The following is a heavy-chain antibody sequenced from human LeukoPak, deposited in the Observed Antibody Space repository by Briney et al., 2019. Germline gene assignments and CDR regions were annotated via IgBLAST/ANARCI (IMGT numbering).Heavy chain of an antibody. J-gene: IGHJ4*02. CDR1: GGSISSSSYS. CDR3: ASLPYYYDSSGYYPWYFDY. V-gene: IGHV4-39*01. CDR2: IYYSGST. D-gene: IGHD3-22*01. Sequence: LETLSLTCTVSGGSISSSSYSWGWIRQPPGKGLEWIGSIYYSGSTYYNPSLKSRVTISVDTSKNQFSLKLSSVTAADTAVYYCASLPYYYDSSGYYPWYFDYWGQGTLVTVSS.